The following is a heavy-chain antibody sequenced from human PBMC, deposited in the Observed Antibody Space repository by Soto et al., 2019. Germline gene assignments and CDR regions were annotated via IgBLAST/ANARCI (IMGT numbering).Heavy chain of an antibody. J-gene: IGHJ6*02. CDR3: ARHVFDVLMVYALPGMDV. D-gene: IGHD2-8*01. V-gene: IGHV4-39*01. CDR1: GGSISSSSYY. CDR2: IDYSGST. Sequence: SETLSLTCTVSGGSISSSSYYWGWIRQPPGKGLEWIGSIDYSGSTYYNPSLKSRVTISVDTSKNQFSLKLSSVTAADTAVYYCARHVFDVLMVYALPGMDVWGQGTTVTVSS.